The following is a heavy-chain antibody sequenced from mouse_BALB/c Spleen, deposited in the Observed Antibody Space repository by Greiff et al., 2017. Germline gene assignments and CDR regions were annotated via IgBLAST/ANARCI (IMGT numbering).Heavy chain of an antibody. CDR2: ISSGGST. CDR3: AIGRPIYYYGSSYYFDY. CDR1: GFTFSSYA. Sequence: EVKLMESGGGLVKPGGSLKLSCAASGFTFSSYAMSWVRQTPEKRLEWVASISSGGSTYYTDSVKGRFTISRDNARNILYLQMSSLRSEDTAMYYCAIGRPIYYYGSSYYFDYWGQGTTLTVSS. D-gene: IGHD1-1*01. J-gene: IGHJ2*01. V-gene: IGHV5-6-5*01.